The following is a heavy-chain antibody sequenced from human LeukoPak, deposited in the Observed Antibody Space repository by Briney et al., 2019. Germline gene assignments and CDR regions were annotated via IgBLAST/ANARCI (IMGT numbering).Heavy chain of an antibody. CDR2: IAFDGNNK. CDR3: ARDNNWGSTHY. D-gene: IGHD7-27*01. V-gene: IGHV3-30-3*01. Sequence: GGSLRLSCAASGFTSNTYAMHWLRQAPGKGLEWVAVIAFDGNNKYYADSVKGRFTISRDNSKNTLYLQMNSPRDEDTAVYYCARDNNWGSTHYWGQGTLVSVSS. J-gene: IGHJ4*02. CDR1: GFTSNTYA.